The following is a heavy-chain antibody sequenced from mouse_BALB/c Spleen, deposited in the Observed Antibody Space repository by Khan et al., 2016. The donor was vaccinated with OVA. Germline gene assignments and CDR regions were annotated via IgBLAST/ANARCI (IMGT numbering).Heavy chain of an antibody. J-gene: IGHJ4*01. CDR3: ARQPYYHYNIMDY. Sequence: QVQLKESGPGLVAPSQSLSITCTISGFSLTNYGVHWVRQPPGKGLEWLVVIWSDGSTTYYSALKSRLTISKDNSKSQVFLKMNSLQTDDTAMYCCARQPYYHYNIMDYWGQGTSVTVSS. CDR2: IWSDGST. CDR1: GFSLTNYG. D-gene: IGHD2-10*01. V-gene: IGHV2-6-1*01.